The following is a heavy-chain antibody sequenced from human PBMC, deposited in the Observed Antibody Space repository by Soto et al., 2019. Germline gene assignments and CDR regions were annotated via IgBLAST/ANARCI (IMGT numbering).Heavy chain of an antibody. CDR2: IYYSGST. J-gene: IGHJ4*02. V-gene: IGHV4-39*01. Sequence: SETLSLTCTVSGGSISSSSYYWGWIRQPPGKGLEWIGSIYYSGSTYYNPSLKSRVTISVDTSKNQFSLKLSSVTAADTAVYYCARQKVYDSVSHWGQGTLVTVSS. CDR3: ARQKVYDSVSH. CDR1: GGSISSSSYY. D-gene: IGHD5-12*01.